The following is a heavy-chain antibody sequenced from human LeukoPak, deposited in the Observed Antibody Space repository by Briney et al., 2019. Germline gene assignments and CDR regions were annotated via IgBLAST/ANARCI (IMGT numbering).Heavy chain of an antibody. V-gene: IGHV3-7*03. J-gene: IGHJ4*02. CDR2: IKRDGTEK. D-gene: IGHD3-3*01. CDR3: AKGDSNYDFCLLN. Sequence: PGGSLRLSCAASRFTFNTYWMSWVRQAPGKGLEWVATIKRDGTEKYYVDPVKGRFTISRDNSKNTLYLQINSLRAEDTAVYYCAKGDSNYDFCLLNWGQGSLVTVSS. CDR1: RFTFNTYW.